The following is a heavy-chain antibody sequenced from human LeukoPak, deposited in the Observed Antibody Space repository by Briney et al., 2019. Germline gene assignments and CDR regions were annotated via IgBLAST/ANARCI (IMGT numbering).Heavy chain of an antibody. CDR2: ISSSSSYI. Sequence: PGRSLRLSCAASTFTLTSYSMNWVSPAPGRGLEWVSSISSSSSYIYYAGSVKGRLTISRDQAKNSLYLKMNSLRAEDTAGYYCARDMITFRYYYGMDVWGKGTTVTVSS. D-gene: IGHD3-16*01. V-gene: IGHV3-21*01. CDR3: ARDMITFRYYYGMDV. J-gene: IGHJ6*04. CDR1: TFTLTSYS.